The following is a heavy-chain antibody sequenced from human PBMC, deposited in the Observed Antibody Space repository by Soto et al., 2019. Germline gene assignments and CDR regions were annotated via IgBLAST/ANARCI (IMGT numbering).Heavy chain of an antibody. V-gene: IGHV3-15*07. CDR1: GFTFSNAW. D-gene: IGHD5-18*01. J-gene: IGHJ6*02. CDR3: TTADTAMVSNYYYYYGMDV. CDR2: IKSKTDGGTT. Sequence: SLRLSCAASGFTFSNAWMNWVRQAPGKGLEWVGRIKSKTDGGTTDYAAPVKGRFTISRDDSKNTLYLQMNSLKTEDTAVYYCTTADTAMVSNYYYYYGMDVWGQGTTVTVSS.